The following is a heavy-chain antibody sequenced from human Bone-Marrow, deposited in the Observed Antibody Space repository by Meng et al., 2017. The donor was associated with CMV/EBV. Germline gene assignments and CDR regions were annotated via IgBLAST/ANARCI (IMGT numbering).Heavy chain of an antibody. CDR1: GFTFRSHE. V-gene: IGHV3-48*03. CDR3: AKGSSGSPGTDY. CDR2: ISSSDSGETT. Sequence: GASLKISCAASGFTFRSHEMNWVRQAPGKGLEWVSYISSSDSGETTYYADSVRGRVTISRDNDKNSLYLQMNSLRAEDTAVYYCAKGSSGSPGTDYWGQGTLVTVSS. D-gene: IGHD1-26*01. J-gene: IGHJ4*02.